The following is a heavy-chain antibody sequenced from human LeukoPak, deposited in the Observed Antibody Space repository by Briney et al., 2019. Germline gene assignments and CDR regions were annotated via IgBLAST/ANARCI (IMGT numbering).Heavy chain of an antibody. CDR1: GFTFSTYS. CDR2: LSSESTYI. CDR3: ATDRYYYGSSET. J-gene: IGHJ5*02. Sequence: PGGSLRLSCAASGFTFSTYSMNWVRQAPGKGLEWVSSLSSESTYIYYADSVKGRFTISRDNAKNSLYLQMNSLRAEDTAVYFCATDRYYYGSSETWGQGTLVTVSS. V-gene: IGHV3-21*01. D-gene: IGHD3-10*01.